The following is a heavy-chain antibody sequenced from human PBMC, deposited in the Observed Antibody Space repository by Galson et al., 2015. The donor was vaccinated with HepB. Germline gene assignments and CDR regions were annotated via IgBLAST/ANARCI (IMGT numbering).Heavy chain of an antibody. D-gene: IGHD2-15*01. CDR3: ARGCSGGSCNYLDY. CDR2: INSDGSST. J-gene: IGHJ4*02. CDR1: GFTFSSYW. Sequence: SLRLSCAASGFTFSSYWMHWVRQAPGKGLVWVSRINSDGSSTSYADSVKGRFTISRDNAKNTLYLQMNSLRAEDTAVYYCARGCSGGSCNYLDYWGQGTLVTVSS. V-gene: IGHV3-74*01.